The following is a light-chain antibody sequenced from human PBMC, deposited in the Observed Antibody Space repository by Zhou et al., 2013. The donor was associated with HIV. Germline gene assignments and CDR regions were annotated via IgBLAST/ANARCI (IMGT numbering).Light chain of an antibody. Sequence: EIVLTQSPATLSLSPGERATLSCRASQSVARFLAWYQQKPGQAPRLLIYDTSNRATGIPARFSGSGSGTDFTLTISSLEPEDFAVYYCQQRSNWPSFGQGTRLE. CDR2: DTS. J-gene: IGKJ5*01. V-gene: IGKV3-11*01. CDR3: QQRSNWPS. CDR1: QSVARF.